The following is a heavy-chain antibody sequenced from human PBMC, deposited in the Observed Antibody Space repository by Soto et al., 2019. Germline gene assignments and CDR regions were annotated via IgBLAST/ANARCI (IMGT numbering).Heavy chain of an antibody. CDR3: ARVQGSAAAGTWKDYYYGMDV. V-gene: IGHV1-69*13. J-gene: IGHJ6*02. CDR1: GGTFSSYA. CDR2: IIPIFGTA. D-gene: IGHD6-13*01. Sequence: SVKVSCKASGGTFSSYAISWVRQAPGQGLEWMGGIIPIFGTANYAQKFQGRVTITADESTSTAYMELSSLRSEDTAVYYCARVQGSAAAGTWKDYYYGMDVWGQGTTVTVSS.